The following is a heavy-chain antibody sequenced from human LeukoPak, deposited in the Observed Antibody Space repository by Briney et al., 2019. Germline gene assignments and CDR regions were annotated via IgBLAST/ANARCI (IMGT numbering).Heavy chain of an antibody. V-gene: IGHV5-51*01. CDR2: IYPGDSDT. CDR3: GGLSSNAFDI. CDR1: GYSFTSYW. D-gene: IGHD2/OR15-2a*01. Sequence: GGSLKISCKGSGYSFTSYWIGWVRQLPGKGLEWMRIIYPGDSDTRYNPSFQGQLTISADKSISTAHLQWSSLKGSDTAMYYCGGLSSNAFDIWGQGTMVTVSS. J-gene: IGHJ3*02.